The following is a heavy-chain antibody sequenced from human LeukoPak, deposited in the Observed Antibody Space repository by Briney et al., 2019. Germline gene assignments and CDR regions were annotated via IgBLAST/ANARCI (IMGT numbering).Heavy chain of an antibody. CDR3: ARSTFYYDSSGYSSGHFDY. Sequence: PGGSLRLSCAASGFTFSSYSMLWVRQAPGKGLEWVSYISSSSSTIYYADSVKGRFTISRDNAKKSLYLQMNSLRAEDTAVYYCARSTFYYDSSGYSSGHFDYWGQGTLVTVSS. J-gene: IGHJ4*02. CDR2: ISSSSSTI. CDR1: GFTFSSYS. V-gene: IGHV3-48*04. D-gene: IGHD3-22*01.